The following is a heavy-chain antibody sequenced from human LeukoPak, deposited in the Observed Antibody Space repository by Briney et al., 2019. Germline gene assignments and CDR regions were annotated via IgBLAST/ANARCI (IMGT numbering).Heavy chain of an antibody. J-gene: IGHJ4*02. CDR1: GFNFRNYG. V-gene: IGHV3-30*02. CDR3: VNGDCGGGRCSSGAY. CDR2: TRDDGSKN. Sequence: GGSLRLSCAASGFNFRNYGMHWVRQAPGKGLEWVAYTRDDGSKNWYGDSVKGRFTISRDNSKSTLYLQMNSLRGEDTAVYYCVNGDCGGGRCSSGAYWGQGTLVTVSS. D-gene: IGHD2-21*01.